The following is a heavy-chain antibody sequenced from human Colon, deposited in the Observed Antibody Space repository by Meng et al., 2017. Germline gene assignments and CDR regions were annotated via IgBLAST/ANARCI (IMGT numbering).Heavy chain of an antibody. D-gene: IGHD4-17*01. CDR3: ARDRKHYGERGWFDP. CDR1: GGSISSGDYY. J-gene: IGHJ5*02. V-gene: IGHV4-30-4*01. CDR2: IYYSGST. Sequence: QVELQESGQGLGQPSQTLSLTCTVSGGSISSGDYYWSWIRQPPGKGLEWIGYIYYSGSTYSNASLKSRVTISIDRSKNQFSLKLSSVTAADTAVYYCARDRKHYGERGWFDPWGQGTLVTVSS.